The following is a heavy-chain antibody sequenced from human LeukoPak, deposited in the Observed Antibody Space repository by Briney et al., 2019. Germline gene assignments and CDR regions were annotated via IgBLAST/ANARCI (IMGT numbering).Heavy chain of an antibody. CDR1: GDSVSINSAA. D-gene: IGHD6-19*01. V-gene: IGHV6-1*01. J-gene: IGHJ4*02. CDR3: ARSPSPYSSGWYFDY. CDR2: TYQRSKWYN. Sequence: SQTLSLTCAISGDSVSINSAAWNWIRQSPSRGLEWLGRTYQRSKWYNDYAVSVKSRITINPDISKNQFSLQLNSVTPEDTAAYYCARSPSPYSSGWYFDYWAREPWSPSPQ.